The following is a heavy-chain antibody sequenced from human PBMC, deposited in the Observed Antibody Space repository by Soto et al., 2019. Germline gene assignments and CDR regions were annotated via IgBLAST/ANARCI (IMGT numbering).Heavy chain of an antibody. CDR2: ISNDGSNK. Sequence: QVQLVESGGGVVQPGRSLRLSCAASGFTFSSYGMHWVRQAPGKGLEWVAVISNDGSNKYYADSVKGRFTISRDNTKNTLYLQMNSLRAEATAVYYCAKEWVYDSSGWSFDYWGQGTLVTVSS. CDR3: AKEWVYDSSGWSFDY. J-gene: IGHJ4*02. D-gene: IGHD3-22*01. V-gene: IGHV3-30*18. CDR1: GFTFSSYG.